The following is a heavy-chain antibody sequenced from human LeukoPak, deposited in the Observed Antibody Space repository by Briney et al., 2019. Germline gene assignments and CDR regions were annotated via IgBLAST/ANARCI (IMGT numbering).Heavy chain of an antibody. V-gene: IGHV3-7*05. D-gene: IGHD3-10*01. J-gene: IGHJ4*02. Sequence: PGGSLRLSCAASRFTFSGYWMSWVRQAPGKGLEWVANIKQDGSEKYYVDSVKGRFTISRDNAKNSLYLQMNSLRAEDTAVYYCARSHRSFASGSGDFWGQGTLVTVSS. CDR2: IKQDGSEK. CDR3: ARSHRSFASGSGDF. CDR1: RFTFSGYW.